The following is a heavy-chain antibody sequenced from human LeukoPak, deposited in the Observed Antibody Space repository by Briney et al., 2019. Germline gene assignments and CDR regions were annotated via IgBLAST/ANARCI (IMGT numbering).Heavy chain of an antibody. CDR2: ISSSSSYI. Sequence: KPGGSLRLSCAASGFTFSSYSMNWVRQPPGKGLEWVTSISSSSSYIYYADSVKGRFTISRDNAKNSLYLQMNSLRAEDTAVYYCARAAAAADQYYYYGMDVWGKGTTVTVSS. CDR1: GFTFSSYS. J-gene: IGHJ6*04. CDR3: ARAAAAADQYYYYGMDV. D-gene: IGHD6-13*01. V-gene: IGHV3-21*01.